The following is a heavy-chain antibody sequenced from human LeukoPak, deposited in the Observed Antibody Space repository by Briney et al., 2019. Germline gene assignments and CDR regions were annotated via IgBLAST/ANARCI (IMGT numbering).Heavy chain of an antibody. V-gene: IGHV3-7*01. CDR1: GFTFSSYA. J-gene: IGHJ4*02. D-gene: IGHD6-19*01. Sequence: GGSLRLSCASFGFTFSSYAISWVRQAPGKGLEWVANIKQDGSEKYYVDSVKGRFTISRDNAKNSLYLQMNSLRAEDTAVYYCASTQIQWLPPPPFDYWGQGTLVTVSS. CDR2: IKQDGSEK. CDR3: ASTQIQWLPPPPFDY.